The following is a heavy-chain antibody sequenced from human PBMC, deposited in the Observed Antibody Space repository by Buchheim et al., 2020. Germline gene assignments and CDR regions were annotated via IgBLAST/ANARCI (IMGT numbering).Heavy chain of an antibody. CDR3: ARVRPWDDSSGYYFAWYFDL. V-gene: IGHV4-59*01. J-gene: IGHJ2*01. D-gene: IGHD3-22*01. CDR2: IYYSGST. Sequence: QVQLQESGPGLVKPSETLSLTCTVSGGSISSYYWSWIRQPPGKGLEWIGYIYYSGSTNYNPSLKSRVTISVDTSKNQFSLKLSSVTAADTAVYYCARVRPWDDSSGYYFAWYFDLWGRGTL. CDR1: GGSISSYY.